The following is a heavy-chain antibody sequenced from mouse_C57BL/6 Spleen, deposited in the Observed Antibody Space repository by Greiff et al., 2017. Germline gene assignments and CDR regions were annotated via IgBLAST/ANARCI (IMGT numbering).Heavy chain of an antibody. D-gene: IGHD1-1*01. V-gene: IGHV1-69*01. CDR3: ASRYYYGSSYWYFDV. CDR2: IDPSDSYT. Sequence: QVQLQQPGAELVMPGASVKLSCKASGYTFTSYWMPWVKQRPGQGLEWIGEIDPSDSYTNYNQKFKGKSTLTVDKSSSTAYMQLSSLTSEDSAVYYCASRYYYGSSYWYFDVWGTGTTVTVSS. CDR1: GYTFTSYW. J-gene: IGHJ1*03.